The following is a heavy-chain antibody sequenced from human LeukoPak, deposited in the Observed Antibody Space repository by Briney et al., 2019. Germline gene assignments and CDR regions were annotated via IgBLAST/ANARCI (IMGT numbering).Heavy chain of an antibody. Sequence: PGGSLRLSCAASGFXFNTYTINWVRQAQGKGLEWVSTISGSSTYIYYSDSLKGRFTISRENARNSLYLQMNSLRAEDTAVYYCVALSGDHPYNWFDPWGQGTLVTVSS. CDR3: VALSGDHPYNWFDP. D-gene: IGHD3-10*01. V-gene: IGHV3-21*01. J-gene: IGHJ5*02. CDR2: ISGSSTYI. CDR1: GFXFNTYT.